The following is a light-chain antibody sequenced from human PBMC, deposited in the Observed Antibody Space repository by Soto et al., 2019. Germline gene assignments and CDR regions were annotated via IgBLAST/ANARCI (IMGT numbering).Light chain of an antibody. CDR3: QRYGGSPPVT. J-gene: IGKJ4*01. V-gene: IGKV3-20*01. CDR1: QSFSSSN. Sequence: EVVLTQSPGTLSLSPRERATLSCRASQSFSSSNLAWYQHKPGQPPKLIVYSASRRATGIPDRFSGSGSGTDFTLTISILEPEDFALYYCQRYGGSPPVTFGGGTKVDIK. CDR2: SAS.